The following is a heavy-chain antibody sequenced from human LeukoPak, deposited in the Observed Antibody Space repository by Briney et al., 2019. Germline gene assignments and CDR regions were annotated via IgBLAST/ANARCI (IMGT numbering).Heavy chain of an antibody. D-gene: IGHD1-26*01. V-gene: IGHV5-51*01. Sequence: GESLKISCKGSGYSFTTYWIAWVRRVPGKGLECMGIIHPGDSDTRYSPSFQGQVTISADESTSTAYLQWSSLKASDTAMYYCARRTESYYYFDSWGQGTLVTVSS. CDR1: GYSFTTYW. CDR2: IHPGDSDT. CDR3: ARRTESYYYFDS. J-gene: IGHJ4*02.